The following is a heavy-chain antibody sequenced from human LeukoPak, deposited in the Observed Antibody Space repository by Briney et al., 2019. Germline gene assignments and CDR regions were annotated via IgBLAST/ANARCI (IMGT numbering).Heavy chain of an antibody. V-gene: IGHV3-7*01. CDR2: IKQDGSEK. CDR1: GFTFSSYW. CDR3: ARGGGHYYDSSGYYRYYAGVFDY. D-gene: IGHD3-22*01. Sequence: GGSLRLSCAASGFTFSSYWMSWVRQAPGKGLEWVANIKQDGSEKYYVDSVKGRFTISRDNAKNSLFLQMNSLRAADTAVYYCARGGGHYYDSSGYYRYYAGVFDYWGQGTLVTVSS. J-gene: IGHJ4*02.